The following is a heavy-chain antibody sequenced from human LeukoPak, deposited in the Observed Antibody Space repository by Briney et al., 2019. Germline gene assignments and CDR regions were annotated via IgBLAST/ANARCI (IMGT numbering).Heavy chain of an antibody. J-gene: IGHJ4*02. Sequence: SETLSLTCTVSGGSINGYYWGWIRQPPGKGLEWIGSIYYTGSTYYNPSLKSRVTISVDTSKNQFSLNLRSVTAADTAVYYCARRPSGSYFGYWGQGTLVTVSS. CDR1: GGSINGYY. CDR3: ARRPSGSYFGY. V-gene: IGHV4-39*01. D-gene: IGHD3-10*01. CDR2: IYYTGST.